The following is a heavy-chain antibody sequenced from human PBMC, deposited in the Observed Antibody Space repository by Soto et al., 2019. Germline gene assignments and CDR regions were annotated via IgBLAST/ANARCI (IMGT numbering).Heavy chain of an antibody. Sequence: QVQLVQSGAEVKKPGASVKVSCKASGYTFTSSDINWVRQATGQGLEWMGWMNPNTGNTGYAQKFQGRITLTRSTSSSPAYLERSSLNSDDSAVYYCARGASPWGQGTLVTVSS. CDR1: GYTFTSSD. CDR3: ARGASP. J-gene: IGHJ5*02. CDR2: MNPNTGNT. V-gene: IGHV1-8*01.